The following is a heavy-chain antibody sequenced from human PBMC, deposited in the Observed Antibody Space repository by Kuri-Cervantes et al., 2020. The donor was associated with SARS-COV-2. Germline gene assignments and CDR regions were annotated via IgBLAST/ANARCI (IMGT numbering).Heavy chain of an antibody. V-gene: IGHV1-2*06. J-gene: IGHJ3*02. D-gene: IGHD4-23*01. CDR1: GYTFSGYY. CDR2: INPNSGGT. Sequence: ASVKVSCKASGYTFSGYYMHWVRQAPGQGLEWMGRINPNSGGTNYAQKFQGRVTMTRDTSISTAYMELSRLRSDDTAVYYCARDPGGLDAFDIWGQGTMVTVSS. CDR3: ARDPGGLDAFDI.